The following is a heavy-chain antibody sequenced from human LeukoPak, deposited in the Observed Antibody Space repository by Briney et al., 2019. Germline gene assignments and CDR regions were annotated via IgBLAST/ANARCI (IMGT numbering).Heavy chain of an antibody. CDR3: ARLADCSSSSCRSFDY. V-gene: IGHV1-2*02. J-gene: IGHJ4*02. D-gene: IGHD2-2*01. Sequence: ASVKVSCKASGYTFTGYYMHWVRQAPGQGLEWMGWINPDNGGTNYAQKFQGRVTMTRDMSISTAYMELSRLRSDDTAVYYCARLADCSSSSCRSFDYWGQGTLVTVSS. CDR2: INPDNGGT. CDR1: GYTFTGYY.